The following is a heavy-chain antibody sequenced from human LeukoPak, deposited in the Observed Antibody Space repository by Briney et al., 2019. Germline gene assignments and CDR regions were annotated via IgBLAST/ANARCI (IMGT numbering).Heavy chain of an antibody. V-gene: IGHV1-24*01. D-gene: IGHD4-17*01. CDR2: FDPEDGET. Sequence: ASVTVSCKVSGYTLTELSMHWVRQAPGKGREWMGGFDPEDGETIYAQKFQGRVTMTEDTSTDTAYMELSSLRSEDTAVYYCATMTTVTTSVSGYWFDPWGQGTLVTVSS. J-gene: IGHJ5*02. CDR1: GYTLTELS. CDR3: ATMTTVTTSVSGYWFDP.